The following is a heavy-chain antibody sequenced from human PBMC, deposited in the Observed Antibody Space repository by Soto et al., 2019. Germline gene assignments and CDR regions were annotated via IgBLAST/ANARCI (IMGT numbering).Heavy chain of an antibody. Sequence: EVQLVESGGTVVRPGGSLRLSCAASGFTFENYGMSWVRQAPGQGLEWVSGINWRGGSTGYADSVKGRFTITRDDAKNSLYLATNSLGYEYTAFDYWANFSRYHNYMDVWGQGTTVTVSS. CDR3: ANFSRYHNYMDV. D-gene: IGHD1-1*01. CDR2: INWRGGST. CDR1: GFTFENYG. V-gene: IGHV3-20*04. J-gene: IGHJ6*02.